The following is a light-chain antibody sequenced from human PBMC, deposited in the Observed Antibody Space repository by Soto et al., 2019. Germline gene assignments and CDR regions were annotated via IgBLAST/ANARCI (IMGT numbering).Light chain of an antibody. CDR2: RNN. J-gene: IGLJ2*01. Sequence: QSVLTPPPSASGTPGQRVTISCSGSSSNIGSNYVYWYQQLPGTAPKLLIYRNNQRPSGVPDRFSVSKSGTSASLAISGLRSEAEADYYCAAWDDSRSAVVFGGGTKLTVL. CDR3: AAWDDSRSAVV. V-gene: IGLV1-47*01. CDR1: SSNIGSNY.